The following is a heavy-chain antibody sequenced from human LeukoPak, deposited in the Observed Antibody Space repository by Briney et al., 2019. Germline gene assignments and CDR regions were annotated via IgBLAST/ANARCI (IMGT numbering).Heavy chain of an antibody. Sequence: ASVKVSCKASGYTFTGYYMHWVRQAPGQGLEWMGWINPNSGGTNYAQKFQGWVTMTRDTSISTAYMELSRLRSDDTAVYYCARGLNYDSSGYLIDYWGQGTLVTVSS. J-gene: IGHJ4*02. V-gene: IGHV1-2*04. CDR2: INPNSGGT. D-gene: IGHD3-22*01. CDR1: GYTFTGYY. CDR3: ARGLNYDSSGYLIDY.